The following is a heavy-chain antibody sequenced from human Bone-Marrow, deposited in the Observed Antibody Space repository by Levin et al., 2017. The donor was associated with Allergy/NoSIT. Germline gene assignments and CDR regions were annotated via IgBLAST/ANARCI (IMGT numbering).Heavy chain of an antibody. J-gene: IGHJ4*02. Sequence: GGSLRLSCAVSGFTVSNNYMSWVRQAPGKGLEWVSVIYSAGSTYYADSVRGRFTISRDNSKNTLFHQMNSLRADDTAVYYCARGGPYGYWGQGTLVTVSS. CDR3: ARGGPYGY. V-gene: IGHV3-53*01. D-gene: IGHD3-16*01. CDR2: IYSAGST. CDR1: GFTVSNNY.